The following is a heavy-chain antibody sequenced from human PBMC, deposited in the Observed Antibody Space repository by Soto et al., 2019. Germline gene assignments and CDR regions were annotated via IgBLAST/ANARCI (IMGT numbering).Heavy chain of an antibody. Sequence: LRLSCEASGFTFSSYGMHWVRQAPGKGLEWVAIIWNDGSNEYYADSVKGRFTISRDNSKNTLYLQVSNLRAEDTAVYFCARDQTDSGGYSDSWGQGTLVTVSS. CDR1: GFTFSSYG. CDR2: IWNDGSNE. CDR3: ARDQTDSGGYSDS. J-gene: IGHJ4*02. V-gene: IGHV3-33*01. D-gene: IGHD3-22*01.